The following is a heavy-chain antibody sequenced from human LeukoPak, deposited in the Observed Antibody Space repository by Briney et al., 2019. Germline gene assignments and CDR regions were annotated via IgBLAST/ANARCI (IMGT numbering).Heavy chain of an antibody. CDR3: ARHYYDRSDSYSFDY. J-gene: IGHJ4*02. Sequence: SETLSLTCTVSGGSISGYYWSWIRQPPGKGLEWIGYIFSSGSTNYNPSLKSRVTISEDTSVNQFSLKLSSVTAADTAVYYCARHYYDRSDSYSFDYWGQGALVTVSS. CDR1: GGSISGYY. V-gene: IGHV4-59*08. D-gene: IGHD3-22*01. CDR2: IFSSGST.